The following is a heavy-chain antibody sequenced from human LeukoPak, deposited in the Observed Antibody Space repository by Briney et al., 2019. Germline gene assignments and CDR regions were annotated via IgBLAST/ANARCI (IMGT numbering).Heavy chain of an antibody. CDR3: AKEPYGDPGPIDY. CDR2: ISASGGST. CDR1: GFTFSSYA. J-gene: IGHJ4*02. V-gene: IGHV3-23*01. Sequence: GGSLRLSCAASGFTFSSYATNWVLEAPGKGLEWVSAISASGGSTYYADSVKGRFTISRDNSKNTLYLQMNSLRAEDTAVYFCAKEPYGDPGPIDYWGQGTLVTVSS. D-gene: IGHD4-17*01.